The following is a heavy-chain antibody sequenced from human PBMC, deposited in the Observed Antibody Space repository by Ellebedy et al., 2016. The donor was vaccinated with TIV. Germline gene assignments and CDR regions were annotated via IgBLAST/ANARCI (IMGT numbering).Heavy chain of an antibody. CDR3: ARSRSDGSSGYYYYGMDV. Sequence: SGPTLVKPTETLTLTCTVSGFSLSNTRMGVNWIRQPPGKALEWLAHILSNDEKSYNTSLKSRLTISKDTSKSQVVLTMTNMDPVGTATYYCARSRSDGSSGYYYYGMDVWGQGTTVTVSS. J-gene: IGHJ6*02. CDR2: ILSNDEK. V-gene: IGHV2-26*01. CDR1: GFSLSNTRMG. D-gene: IGHD6-6*01.